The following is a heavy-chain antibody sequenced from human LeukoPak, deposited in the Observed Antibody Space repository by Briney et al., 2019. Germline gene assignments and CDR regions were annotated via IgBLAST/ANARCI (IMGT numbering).Heavy chain of an antibody. J-gene: IGHJ3*02. D-gene: IGHD3-16*01. V-gene: IGHV4-59*12. CDR2: IYYSGST. CDR1: GGSISSYY. Sequence: SQTLSLTCAVSGGSISSYYWSWIRQPPGKGLEWIGYIYYSGSTSYNPSLKSRVTISVDRSKNQFSLKLSSVTAADTAVYYCARGKAEPGGGAFDIWGQGTMVTVSS. CDR3: ARGKAEPGGGAFDI.